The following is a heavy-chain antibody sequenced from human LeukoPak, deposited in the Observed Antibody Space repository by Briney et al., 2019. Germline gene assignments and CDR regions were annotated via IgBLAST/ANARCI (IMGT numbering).Heavy chain of an antibody. CDR3: ARAYSGSYSPDY. J-gene: IGHJ4*02. CDR1: GGSFSGYY. CDR2: INHSGST. V-gene: IGHV4-34*01. Sequence: KPSETLSLTCAVYGGSFSGYYWSWIRQPPGKGLEWIGEINHSGSTNYNPSLKSRVTISVDTSKNQFSLKLSSVIAADTAVYYCARAYSGSYSPDYWGQGTLVTVSS. D-gene: IGHD1-26*01.